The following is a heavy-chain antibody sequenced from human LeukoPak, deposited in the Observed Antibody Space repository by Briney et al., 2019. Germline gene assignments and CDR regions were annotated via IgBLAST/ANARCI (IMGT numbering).Heavy chain of an antibody. J-gene: IGHJ4*02. V-gene: IGHV1-69*04. Sequence: SVKVSCKASGGTFSSYAISWVRQAPGQGLEWMGRIIPILGIANYAQKFQGRVTITADKSTSTAYMELSSLRSEDTAVYYCARGEKRYYYDSSGWEGDYFAYRGKGPLFTVPS. CDR2: IIPILGIA. CDR3: ARGEKRYYYDSSGWEGDYFAY. CDR1: GGTFSSYA. D-gene: IGHD3-22*01.